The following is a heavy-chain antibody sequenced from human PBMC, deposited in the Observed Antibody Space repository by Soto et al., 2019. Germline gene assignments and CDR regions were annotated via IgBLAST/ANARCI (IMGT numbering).Heavy chain of an antibody. CDR1: GYTFTYYG. D-gene: IGHD4-17*01. CDR3: ARVPTHGDPVIDY. Sequence: ASVKVSCKASGYTFTYYGISWVRQAPGQGLEWMGWISANNGNTDYAQKFQGRVTMTRNTSISTAYMELSSLRSDDTAVYYCARVPTHGDPVIDYWGQGTLVTVSS. CDR2: ISANNGNT. V-gene: IGHV1-18*01. J-gene: IGHJ4*02.